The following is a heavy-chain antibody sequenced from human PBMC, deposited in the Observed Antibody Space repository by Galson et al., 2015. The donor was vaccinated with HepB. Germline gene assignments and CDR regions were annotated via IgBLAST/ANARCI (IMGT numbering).Heavy chain of an antibody. CDR3: ARARAGTHYFDY. V-gene: IGHV3-33*01. CDR2: IWYDGGNK. Sequence: SLRLSCAASGFTFGSYGMHWVRQAPGKGLEWVAVIWYDGGNKYYVDSVKGRFTISRDNSKNTLYLQMNSLRAEDTAVYYCARARAGTHYFDYWGQGTLVTVSS. D-gene: IGHD6-19*01. J-gene: IGHJ4*02. CDR1: GFTFGSYG.